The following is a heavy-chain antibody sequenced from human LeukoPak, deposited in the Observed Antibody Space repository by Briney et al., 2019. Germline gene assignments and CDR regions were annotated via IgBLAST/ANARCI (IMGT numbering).Heavy chain of an antibody. CDR3: ARDPGYSYGGPFDY. Sequence: GGSLRLSCAASGFTFSSYSMNWVRQAPGKGLEWVSSISSSSYIYYADSVKGRFTISRDNAKNSLYLQMNSLRAEDTAVYYCARDPGYSYGGPFDYWGQGTLVTVSS. V-gene: IGHV3-21*01. CDR1: GFTFSSYS. D-gene: IGHD5-18*01. J-gene: IGHJ4*02. CDR2: ISSSSYI.